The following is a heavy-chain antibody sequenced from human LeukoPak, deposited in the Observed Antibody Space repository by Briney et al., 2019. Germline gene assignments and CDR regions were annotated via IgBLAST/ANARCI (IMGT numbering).Heavy chain of an antibody. CDR1: GFTFSDYY. V-gene: IGHV3-11*01. CDR2: ISSSGSTI. J-gene: IGHJ6*02. Sequence: PGGSLRLSCAASGFTFSDYYMSWIRQAPGKGQEWVSYISSSGSTIYYADSVKGRFTISRDNAKNSLYLQMNSLRAEDTVVYYCARDPRGKGYYYGMDVWGQGTTVTVSS. CDR3: ARDPRGKGYYYGMDV. D-gene: IGHD4-23*01.